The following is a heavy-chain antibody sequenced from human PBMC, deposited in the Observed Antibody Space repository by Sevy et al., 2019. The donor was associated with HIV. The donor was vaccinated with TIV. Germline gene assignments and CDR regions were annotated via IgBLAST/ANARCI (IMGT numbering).Heavy chain of an antibody. CDR2: ISSGGTSM. Sequence: GGSLRLSCVASGFTFSTYSMNWVRQAPGKGLEWVSYISSGGTSMFYADSVRGRFTISRDNAKNSLYLQMNSLRDEDTALYYCATCSVGCSKAVSGRQYNWLDPWGQGTLVTVSS. CDR1: GFTFSTYS. J-gene: IGHJ5*02. D-gene: IGHD6-19*01. V-gene: IGHV3-48*02. CDR3: ATCSVGCSKAVSGRQYNWLDP.